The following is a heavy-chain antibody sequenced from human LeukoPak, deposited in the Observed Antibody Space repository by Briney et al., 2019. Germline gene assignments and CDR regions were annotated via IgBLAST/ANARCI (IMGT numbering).Heavy chain of an antibody. CDR2: INPNSGGT. CDR3: ARANLISGWYWGRSFDH. J-gene: IGHJ4*02. D-gene: IGHD6-19*01. V-gene: IGHV1-2*02. Sequence: GASVKVSCKASGYTFTGYYMHWVRQAPGQGLEWMGWINPNSGGTNYAQKFQGRVTMTRDTSISTAYMELSRLRSDDTAVYYCARANLISGWYWGRSFDHWGQGTLVTVSS. CDR1: GYTFTGYY.